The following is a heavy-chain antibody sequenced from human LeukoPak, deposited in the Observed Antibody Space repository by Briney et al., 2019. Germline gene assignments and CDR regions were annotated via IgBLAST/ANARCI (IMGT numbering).Heavy chain of an antibody. D-gene: IGHD4-17*01. J-gene: IGHJ4*02. CDR2: ISGSGGST. CDR3: ARVVDHDYGDYYLDY. CDR1: GFTFSSYG. V-gene: IGHV3-23*01. Sequence: GGTLRLSCAASGFTFSSYGMSWVRQAPGKGLEWVSAISGSGGSTYYADSVKGRFTISRDNSKNTLYLQMNSLRAEDTAVYHCARVVDHDYGDYYLDYWGQGTLVTVSS.